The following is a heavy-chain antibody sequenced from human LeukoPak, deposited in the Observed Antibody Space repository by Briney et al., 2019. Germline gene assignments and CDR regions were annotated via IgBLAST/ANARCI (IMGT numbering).Heavy chain of an antibody. Sequence: PSETLSLTCAVYGGSFSGYYWSWIRQPPGKGLEWIGEINHSGSTNCNPSLKSRVTISVGTSKKQFSLKLSSVTAADTAVYYCARDLSGATLPTYFFDSWGQGTLVTVSS. CDR2: INHSGST. CDR1: GGSFSGYY. D-gene: IGHD1-26*01. V-gene: IGHV4-34*01. CDR3: ARDLSGATLPTYFFDS. J-gene: IGHJ4*02.